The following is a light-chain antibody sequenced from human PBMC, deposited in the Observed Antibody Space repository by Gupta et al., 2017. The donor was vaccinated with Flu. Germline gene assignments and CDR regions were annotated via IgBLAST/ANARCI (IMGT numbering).Light chain of an antibody. Sequence: SCTLWFGGSSSSIAMYGERPNKDPRNGKKLASDRTHSKAVGVPDRFSGSNSGAYHYLAIAGLQSEDEADYYCQAGGAGSRGVVFGGGTKLTAL. CDR2: LASDRTH. V-gene: IGLV4-69*01. CDR1: FGGSSSS. J-gene: IGLJ2*01. CDR3: QAGGAGSRGVV.